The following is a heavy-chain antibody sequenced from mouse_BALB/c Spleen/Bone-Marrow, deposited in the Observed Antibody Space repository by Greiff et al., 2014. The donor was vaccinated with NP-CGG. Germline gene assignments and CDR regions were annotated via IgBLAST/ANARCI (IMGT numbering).Heavy chain of an antibody. CDR1: GYTFTDYA. D-gene: IGHD2-4*01. CDR2: ISTNYGDA. V-gene: IGHV1S137*01. J-gene: IGHJ2*01. Sequence: VQLQQSGAELVRPGVSVKISCKGSGYTFTDYAMYWVKQSHAKSLEWIGVISTNYGDASYNQKFKGKATMTVDKSSSTAYMELARLTSEDSAIYYCARSGLRSAGYYFDYWGQGTTLTVSS. CDR3: ARSGLRSAGYYFDY.